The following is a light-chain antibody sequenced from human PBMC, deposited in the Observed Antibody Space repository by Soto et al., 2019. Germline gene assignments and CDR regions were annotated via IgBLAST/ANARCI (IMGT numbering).Light chain of an antibody. J-gene: IGKJ1*01. CDR3: QQLNSYPRT. V-gene: IGKV1-9*01. Sequence: DIQLTQSPSFLSASVGGRVTITCRASQGISSNLGWYQQKPGKAPALLIYGASTLRSGVPSRFSGSGSGTEFTLTISSLQPEDFATYYCQQLNSYPRTFGQGTKVEIK. CDR1: QGISSN. CDR2: GAS.